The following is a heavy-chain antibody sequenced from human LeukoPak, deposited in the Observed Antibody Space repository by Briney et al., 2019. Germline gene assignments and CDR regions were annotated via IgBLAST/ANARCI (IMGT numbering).Heavy chain of an antibody. CDR2: FDPEDGET. Sequence: GASVKVSCKVSGYTLTELSMHWVRQAPGKGLEWRGGFDPEDGETIYAQKFQGRVTMPEDTSTDTAYMELSSLRSEDTAVYYCATPWKWHSSGWSLFQHWGQGTLVTVSS. CDR1: GYTLTELS. J-gene: IGHJ1*01. V-gene: IGHV1-24*01. CDR3: ATPWKWHSSGWSLFQH. D-gene: IGHD6-19*01.